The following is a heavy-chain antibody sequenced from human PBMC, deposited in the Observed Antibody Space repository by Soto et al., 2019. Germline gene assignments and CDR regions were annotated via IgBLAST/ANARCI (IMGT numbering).Heavy chain of an antibody. V-gene: IGHV4-34*01. CDR1: GGSFSGYY. D-gene: IGHD2-15*01. CDR3: ARGGVVVVAVFDY. Sequence: QVQLQQWGAGLLKPSETLSLTCAVYGGSFSGYYWSWIRQPPGKGLEWIGEINHSGSTNYNPSLKSRVTISVDTSKNQFSLKLSSVTAADTAVYYCARGGVVVVAVFDYWGQGTLVTVSS. CDR2: INHSGST. J-gene: IGHJ4*02.